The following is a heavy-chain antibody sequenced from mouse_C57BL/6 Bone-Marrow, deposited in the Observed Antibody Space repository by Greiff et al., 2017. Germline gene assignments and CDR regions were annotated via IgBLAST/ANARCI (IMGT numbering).Heavy chain of an antibody. CDR3: TRGVTTVLATDAMDY. V-gene: IGHV1-5*01. CDR1: GYTFTSYW. CDR2: IYPGNSDT. D-gene: IGHD1-1*01. Sequence: VQLQQSGTVLARPGASVKMSCKTSGYTFTSYWMHWVKQRPGQGLEWIGAIYPGNSDTSYNQKFKGKAKLTAVTSASTAYMELSSLTNEDSAVYYCTRGVTTVLATDAMDYWGQGTSVTVSS. J-gene: IGHJ4*01.